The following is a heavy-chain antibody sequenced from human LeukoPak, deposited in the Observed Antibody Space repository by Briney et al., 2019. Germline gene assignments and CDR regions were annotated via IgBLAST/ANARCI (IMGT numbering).Heavy chain of an antibody. CDR1: GFTFSDYY. CDR3: ARDGYSSSWYWFDY. J-gene: IGHJ4*02. V-gene: IGHV3-11*06. Sequence: GGSLRLSCAGSGFTFSDYYMSWIRQAPGKGLEWVSYISSSSSYTNYADSVKGRFTISRDNAKNSLYLQMNSLRAEDTAVNYCARDGYSSSWYWFDYWGQGTLVTVSS. D-gene: IGHD6-13*01. CDR2: ISSSSSYT.